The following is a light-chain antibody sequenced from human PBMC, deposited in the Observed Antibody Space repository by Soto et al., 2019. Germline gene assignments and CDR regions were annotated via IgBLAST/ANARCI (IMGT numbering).Light chain of an antibody. V-gene: IGKV1-9*01. J-gene: IGKJ5*01. Sequence: GDRLTITCRASRDISNSLAWYQVKPGKAPKLLIYAASTLESGVPSRFSATVSGTEFSLTITSLQPEDFAPYYCQHLFYPPIPFGQGTLLAIK. CDR2: AAS. CDR1: RDISNS. CDR3: QHLFYPPIP.